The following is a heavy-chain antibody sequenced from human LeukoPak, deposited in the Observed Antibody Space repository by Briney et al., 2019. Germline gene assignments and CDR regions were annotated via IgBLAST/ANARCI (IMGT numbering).Heavy chain of an antibody. V-gene: IGHV3-30*03. D-gene: IGHD2-2*01. Sequence: PGGSLRLSCAASGFTFSSYSMNWVRQAPGKGLEWVAVISFDGSNKYYADSVKGRFTISRDNSKNTLYLQMNSLRAEDTAVYYCAREGRNYQLPGRWFDPWGQGTLVTVSS. CDR1: GFTFSSYS. CDR2: ISFDGSNK. J-gene: IGHJ5*02. CDR3: AREGRNYQLPGRWFDP.